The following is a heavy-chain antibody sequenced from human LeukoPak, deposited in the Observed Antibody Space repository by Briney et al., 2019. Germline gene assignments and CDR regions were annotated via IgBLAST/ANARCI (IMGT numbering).Heavy chain of an antibody. CDR1: GVSISSGDYY. D-gene: IGHD3-22*01. Sequence: PSETLSLTCTVSGVSISSGDYYWSWIRQPAGKGLEWIARISSSGSTNYNPSLKSRVTISVDTSKNQFSLKLSSVTAADTAVYFCARGPYSYDSSGAFDIWGQGTMVTVSS. CDR3: ARGPYSYDSSGAFDI. J-gene: IGHJ3*02. V-gene: IGHV4-61*02. CDR2: ISSSGST.